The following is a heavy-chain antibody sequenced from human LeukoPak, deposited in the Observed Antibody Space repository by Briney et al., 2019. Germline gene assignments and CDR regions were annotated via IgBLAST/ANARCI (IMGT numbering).Heavy chain of an antibody. CDR2: ISTYDGNT. V-gene: IGHV1-18*04. D-gene: IGHD3-10*01. CDR3: ARERVARGENFDY. CDR1: GYTFPRYG. Sequence: ASVKVSCKASGYTFPRYGISWVRQAPGQGLEWTGWISTYDGNTNYAQNLQGRVTMTTDTSATTAYMELRNLRSDDTAVYYCARERVARGENFDYWGQGTLVTVSS. J-gene: IGHJ4*02.